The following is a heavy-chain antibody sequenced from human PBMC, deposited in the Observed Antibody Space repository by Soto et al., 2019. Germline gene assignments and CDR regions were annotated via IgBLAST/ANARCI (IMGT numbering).Heavy chain of an antibody. V-gene: IGHV1-69*01. CDR3: PRALGSGSSADY. J-gene: IGHJ4*02. CDR1: GDPFSSYS. Sequence: WVTVSCMASGDPFSSYSVSWVRRAPGQGLEWMGGIIPIFGTANYAQKFQGRVTITADESTSTAYMELSSLRSEDTAVYYCPRALGSGSSADYWGQGTLVTVSS. D-gene: IGHD3-10*01. CDR2: IIPIFGTA.